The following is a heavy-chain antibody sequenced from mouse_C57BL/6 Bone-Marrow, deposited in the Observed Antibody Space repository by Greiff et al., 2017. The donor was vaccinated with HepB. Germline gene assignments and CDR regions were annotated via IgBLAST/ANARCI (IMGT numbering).Heavy chain of an antibody. D-gene: IGHD1-1*01. V-gene: IGHV1-47*01. CDR3: ATHYYGSSSHWYFDV. CDR1: GYTFTTYP. CDR2: FHPYNDDT. J-gene: IGHJ1*03. Sequence: QVQLQQSGAELVKPGASVKMSCKASGYTFTTYPIEWMKQNHGKSLEWIGNFHPYNDDTKYNEKFKGKATLTVEKSSSTVYFELSRLTSDDSAVYYCATHYYGSSSHWYFDVWGTGTTVTVSS.